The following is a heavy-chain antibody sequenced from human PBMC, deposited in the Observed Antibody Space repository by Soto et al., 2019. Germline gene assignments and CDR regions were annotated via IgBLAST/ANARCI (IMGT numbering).Heavy chain of an antibody. V-gene: IGHV4-34*01. CDR2: INHSGST. CDR3: ARGTTVTVDY. CDR1: GGSFSGYY. J-gene: IGHJ4*02. D-gene: IGHD4-17*01. Sequence: QVQLQQWGAGLLKPSETLSLTCAVYGGSFSGYYWSWIRQPPGKGLEWIGEINHSGSTNYNPSLKSRVTISVDTSKNLFSLKLSSVTAADTAVYYCARGTTVTVDYWGQGTLVTVSS.